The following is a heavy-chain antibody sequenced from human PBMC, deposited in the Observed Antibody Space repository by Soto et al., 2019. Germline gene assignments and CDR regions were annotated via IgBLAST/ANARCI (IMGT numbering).Heavy chain of an antibody. J-gene: IGHJ4*01. CDR3: TGLWFGEIYNY. CDR1: GFSFKNAW. V-gene: IGHV3-15*07. D-gene: IGHD3-10*01. CDR2: IKNKNDGGTT. Sequence: EVELVESGGGLVKPGGSLTLSCAASGFSFKNAWMNWVRQAPGKGLEWVGRIKNKNDGGTTDYAAFVKGRLTILRDASENTLYLHMNGLKTEDTSVYFCTGLWFGEIYNYWGQGSLVTVSS.